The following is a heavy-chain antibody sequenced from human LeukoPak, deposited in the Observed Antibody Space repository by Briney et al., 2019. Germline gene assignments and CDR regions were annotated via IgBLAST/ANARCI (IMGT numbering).Heavy chain of an antibody. CDR2: IYYSGST. D-gene: IGHD3-10*01. V-gene: IGHV4-59*12. CDR1: GGSISSYY. CDR3: ARVYYYGSGSYLFDP. Sequence: SETLSLTCTVSGGSISSYYWSWIRQPPGKGLEWIGYIYYSGSTNYNPSLKSRVAISVDTSKNQFSLKLRSVTAADTAVYYCARVYYYGSGSYLFDPWGQGTLVTVSS. J-gene: IGHJ5*02.